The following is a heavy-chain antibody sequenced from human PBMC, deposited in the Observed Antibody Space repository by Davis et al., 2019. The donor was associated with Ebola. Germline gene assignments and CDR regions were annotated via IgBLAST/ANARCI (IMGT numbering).Heavy chain of an antibody. D-gene: IGHD6-13*01. CDR2: IYPGDSDT. J-gene: IGHJ4*02. CDR1: GYSFTSYW. Sequence: KVSCKGSGYSFTSYWIGWVRQMPGKGLEWMGIIYPGDSDTRYSPSFQGQVTISADKSITTAYLQWSSLKASDTAMYYCARRTYSSSWYFDYWGQGTLVTVSS. V-gene: IGHV5-51*01. CDR3: ARRTYSSSWYFDY.